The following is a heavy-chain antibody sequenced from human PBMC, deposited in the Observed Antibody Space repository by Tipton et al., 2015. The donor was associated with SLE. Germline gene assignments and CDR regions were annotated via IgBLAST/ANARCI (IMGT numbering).Heavy chain of an antibody. Sequence: SLRLSCAASGFKFSDYYMSWIRQAPGKGLEWVSHITNSGDDTWYADSMKGRFTISRDNAKNSLYLNMNSLRAEDTGVYFCARDQSRLLGYWGQGTLVTVSS. CDR2: ITNSGDDT. D-gene: IGHD6-25*01. CDR1: GFKFSDYY. V-gene: IGHV3-11*01. CDR3: ARDQSRLLGY. J-gene: IGHJ4*02.